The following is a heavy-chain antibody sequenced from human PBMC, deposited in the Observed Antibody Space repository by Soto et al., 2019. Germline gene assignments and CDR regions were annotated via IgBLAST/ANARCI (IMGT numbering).Heavy chain of an antibody. D-gene: IGHD3-10*01. CDR2: ISGSGGST. CDR3: AYGPLIWFGEY. V-gene: IGHV3-23*01. CDR1: GFTFSSYA. J-gene: IGHJ4*02. Sequence: GGSLRLSCAASGFTFSSYAMSWVRQAPGKGLEWVSAISGSGGSTYYADSVKGRFTISRDNSKNTLYLQMNSLRAEDTAVYYCAYGPLIWFGEYWGQGTLVTVSS.